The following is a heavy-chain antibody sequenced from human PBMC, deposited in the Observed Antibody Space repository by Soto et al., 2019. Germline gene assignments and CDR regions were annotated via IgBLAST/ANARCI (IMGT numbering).Heavy chain of an antibody. CDR1: GGTFSSYA. CDR3: ARSQGSSTSLAIYYYYYYGMDV. CDR2: IIPISGTA. J-gene: IGHJ6*02. Sequence: QVQLVQSGAEVKKPGSSVKVSCKASGGTFSSYAISWVRQAPGQGLEWMGGIIPISGTANYAQKFQGRVTITADESKSTAYMELSSMRSEDTAVYYCARSQGSSTSLAIYYYYYYGMDVWGQGTTVTVSS. D-gene: IGHD2-2*01. V-gene: IGHV1-69*01.